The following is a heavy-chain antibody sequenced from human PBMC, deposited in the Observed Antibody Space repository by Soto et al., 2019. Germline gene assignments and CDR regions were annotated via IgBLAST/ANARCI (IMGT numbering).Heavy chain of an antibody. V-gene: IGHV4-39*01. J-gene: IGHJ4*02. Sequence: QLQLQESGPGLVKPSETLSLTCSVSGGSISSSSYYWGWIRQPPGKGLEWIGSIYYRGTTYYNPSLKSRVTISVDTSKSQFSLKVSSVTATDTAVYYCARGITMSLAVQGDAPVNYHFDSWGQGTLVTVSS. CDR1: GGSISSSSYY. D-gene: IGHD3-3*01. CDR2: IYYRGTT. CDR3: ARGITMSLAVQGDAPVNYHFDS.